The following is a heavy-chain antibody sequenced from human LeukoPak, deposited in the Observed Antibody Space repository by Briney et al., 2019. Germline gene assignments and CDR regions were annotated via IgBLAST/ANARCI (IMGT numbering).Heavy chain of an antibody. D-gene: IGHD5-18*01. Sequence: SETLSLTCTVSGGSISSYYWSWIRQPAGKGLEWIGRIYTSGSTNYNPSLMSRVTMSVDTSKNQFSLKLSSVAAADTAVHYCARDRVYSYGYSYYYYMDVWGKGTTVTVSS. CDR1: GGSISSYY. V-gene: IGHV4-4*07. J-gene: IGHJ6*03. CDR3: ARDRVYSYGYSYYYYMDV. CDR2: IYTSGST.